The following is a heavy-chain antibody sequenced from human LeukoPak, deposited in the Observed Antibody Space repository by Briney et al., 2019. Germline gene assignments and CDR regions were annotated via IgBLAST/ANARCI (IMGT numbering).Heavy chain of an antibody. Sequence: ASVKVSCKASGYTFISYAMNWVRQAPGQGLEWMGWINTNTENPAYAQGFTGRFVFSVDISVSTAYLQINSLKAEDTAVYYCARMGYCTRATCGGAFDFWGQGTLVTVSS. J-gene: IGHJ4*02. CDR3: ARMGYCTRATCGGAFDF. CDR1: GYTFISYA. CDR2: INTNTENP. V-gene: IGHV7-4-1*02. D-gene: IGHD2-8*01.